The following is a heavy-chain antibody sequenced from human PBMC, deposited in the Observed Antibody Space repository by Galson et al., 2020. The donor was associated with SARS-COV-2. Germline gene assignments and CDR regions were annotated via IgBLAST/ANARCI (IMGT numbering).Heavy chain of an antibody. J-gene: IGHJ4*02. CDR3: ARANDQDFGV. Sequence: ASVKVSCKASGYTFTKYWIHWVRQAPGQGLEWMGMVKPSDGSTNYAQNFQGRISMTRDTSTNTVHMDLSSLRSEDTAFYFCARANDQDFGVWRQGILVTVTS. D-gene: IGHD2-2*01. CDR2: VKPSDGST. CDR1: GYTFTKYW. V-gene: IGHV1-46*01.